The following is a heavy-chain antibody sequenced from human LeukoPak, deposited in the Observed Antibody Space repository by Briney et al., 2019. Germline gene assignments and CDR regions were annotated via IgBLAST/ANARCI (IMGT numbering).Heavy chain of an antibody. CDR3: ARARYCSSTSCYTGDFDY. CDR1: GGSISSGDYY. Sequence: PSQTLSLTCTVSGGSISSGDYYWSWIRQPPGKGLEWIGYIYYSGGTYYNPSLKSRVTISVDTSKNQFSLKLSSVTAADTAVYYCARARYCSSTSCYTGDFDYWGQGTLVTVSS. V-gene: IGHV4-30-4*08. CDR2: IYYSGGT. D-gene: IGHD2-2*02. J-gene: IGHJ4*02.